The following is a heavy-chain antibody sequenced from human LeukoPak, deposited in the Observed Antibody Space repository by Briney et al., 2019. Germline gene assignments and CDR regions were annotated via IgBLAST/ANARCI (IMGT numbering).Heavy chain of an antibody. V-gene: IGHV1-3*01. Sequence: ASVKVSCKASGYTFTSYAMHWVRQAPGQRLEWMGWINAGNGNTKYSQKFQGRVTITRDTSASTAYMELSSLRSEDTAVYYCATSGYSGYHMDYWGQGTLVNVSS. CDR3: ATSGYSGYHMDY. CDR2: INAGNGNT. CDR1: GYTFTSYA. J-gene: IGHJ4*02. D-gene: IGHD5-12*01.